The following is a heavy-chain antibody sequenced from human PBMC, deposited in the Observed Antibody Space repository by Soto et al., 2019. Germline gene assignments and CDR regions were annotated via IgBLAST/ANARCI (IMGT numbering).Heavy chain of an antibody. CDR1: GFTFSSYW. CDR3: AREGMGFSNWFDP. J-gene: IGHJ5*02. D-gene: IGHD2-8*01. V-gene: IGHV3-74*01. Sequence: EMQLVESGGGLVQPGGSLRLSCAASGFTFSSYWMHWVRQAPGKGLVWVSRMNTDGSDTYYADSVKGRFTISRDNARNTVYPQMNSLRVEDTAVYYCAREGMGFSNWFDPRGQGTLVTVSS. CDR2: MNTDGSDT.